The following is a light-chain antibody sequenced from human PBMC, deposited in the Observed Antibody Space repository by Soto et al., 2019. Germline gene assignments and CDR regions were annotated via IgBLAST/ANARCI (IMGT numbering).Light chain of an antibody. V-gene: IGKV3-15*01. CDR1: QSVSSN. CDR2: GAS. Sequence: EIVMTQSPATLPVSPGERATLSCRASQSVSSNLAWYQQKPGQAPRLLIYGASTRATGIPARFSGSGSGTDFPLTISSLQSEDFAVYYCQQYNNWPRTFGQGNKVDIK. CDR3: QQYNNWPRT. J-gene: IGKJ1*01.